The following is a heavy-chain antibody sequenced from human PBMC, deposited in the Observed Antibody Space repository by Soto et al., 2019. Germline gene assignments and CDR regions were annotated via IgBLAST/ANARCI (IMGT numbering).Heavy chain of an antibody. Sequence: GGSLRLSCAASGFTFSSYWMHWVRQAPGKGLVWVSRINSDGSSTSYADSVKGRFTISRDNAKNTLYLQMNSLRAEDTAVYYCARDYLAISSGDAFDIWGQGTMVTVSS. V-gene: IGHV3-74*01. CDR3: ARDYLAISSGDAFDI. CDR1: GFTFSSYW. CDR2: INSDGSST. D-gene: IGHD3-3*01. J-gene: IGHJ3*02.